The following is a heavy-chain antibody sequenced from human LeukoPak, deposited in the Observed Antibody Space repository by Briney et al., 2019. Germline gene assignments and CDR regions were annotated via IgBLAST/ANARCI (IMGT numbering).Heavy chain of an antibody. J-gene: IGHJ5*02. D-gene: IGHD2-21*02. V-gene: IGHV1-8*01. CDR3: ARFVSVTATPFDP. Sequence: ASVTVSCKASGYTFTSYDINWVRQATGQGLEWMGWMNPNSGNTGYAQKFQGRVTMTRNTSISTAYMELSSLRSEDTAVYYCARFVSVTATPFDPWGQGTLVTVSS. CDR1: GYTFTSYD. CDR2: MNPNSGNT.